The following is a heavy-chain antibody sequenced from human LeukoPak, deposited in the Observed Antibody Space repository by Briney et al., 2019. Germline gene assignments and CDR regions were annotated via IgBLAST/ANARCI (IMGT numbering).Heavy chain of an antibody. CDR2: IYYSGST. CDR1: GGSISSSSYY. J-gene: IGHJ4*02. D-gene: IGHD6-13*01. V-gene: IGHV4-39*01. CDR3: ASNIADPYYFDY. Sequence: SETLSLTCTVSGGSISSSSYYWGWIRQPPGKGLEWIGSIYYSGSTYYNPSLKSRVTISVDTSKNQFSLKLSSVTAADTAVYYCASNIADPYYFDYWGQGTLVTVSS.